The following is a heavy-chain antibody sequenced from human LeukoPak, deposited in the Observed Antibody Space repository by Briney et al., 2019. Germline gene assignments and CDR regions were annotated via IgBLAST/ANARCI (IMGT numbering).Heavy chain of an antibody. Sequence: SETLSLTSAVYGGSFSGYYWSWIRQPPGKGLEWIGEINHSGSTNYNPSLKSRVTISVDTSKNQFSLKLSSVTAADTAVYYCARGDFWSGYYRTIHWYFDLWGRGILVSVSS. V-gene: IGHV4-34*01. D-gene: IGHD3-3*01. CDR3: ARGDFWSGYYRTIHWYFDL. J-gene: IGHJ2*01. CDR1: GGSFSGYY. CDR2: INHSGST.